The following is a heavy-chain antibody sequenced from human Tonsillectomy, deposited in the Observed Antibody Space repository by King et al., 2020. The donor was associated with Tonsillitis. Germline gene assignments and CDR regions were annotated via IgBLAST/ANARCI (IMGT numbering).Heavy chain of an antibody. CDR2: IYYSGST. CDR1: GGSISSGGYY. V-gene: IGHV4-31*03. J-gene: IGHJ2*01. D-gene: IGHD5-24*01. Sequence: VQLQESGPGLVKPSQTLSLTCTVSGGSISSGGYYWSWIRQHPGQGLEWIGHIYYSGSTYYNPSLKSRGTISVDTSKNQFSLKLSSVTAADTAVYYCAREARRMGWYFDLWGRGTLVTVSS. CDR3: AREARRMGWYFDL.